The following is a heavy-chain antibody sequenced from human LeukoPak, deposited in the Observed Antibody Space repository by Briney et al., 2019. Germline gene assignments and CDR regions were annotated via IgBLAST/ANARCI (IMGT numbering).Heavy chain of an antibody. CDR3: AVDAFRDAFDI. CDR2: ISSSSNYI. CDR1: GITFSTYG. J-gene: IGHJ3*02. V-gene: IGHV3-21*01. Sequence: GGSLRLSCAASGITFSTYGMYWVRQAPGKGLEWVSSISSSSNYIYYADSVKGRFTISRDNAKNSLYLQMNSLRAEDTAVYYCAVDAFRDAFDIWGQGTMVTVSS. D-gene: IGHD2/OR15-2a*01.